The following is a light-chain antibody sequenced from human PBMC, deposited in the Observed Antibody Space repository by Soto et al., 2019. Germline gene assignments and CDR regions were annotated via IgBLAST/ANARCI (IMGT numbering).Light chain of an antibody. V-gene: IGKV3-11*01. CDR3: QQRSNWPTMYT. J-gene: IGKJ2*01. CDR1: QSVGSY. Sequence: EIVLTQSPATLSLSPGERATLSCRASQSVGSYLAWYQQKPGQAPRLLIYDASNRATGIPVRFSGSGSGTDFTLTISSLEPEDFAVYYCQQRSNWPTMYTFGQGTKLEIK. CDR2: DAS.